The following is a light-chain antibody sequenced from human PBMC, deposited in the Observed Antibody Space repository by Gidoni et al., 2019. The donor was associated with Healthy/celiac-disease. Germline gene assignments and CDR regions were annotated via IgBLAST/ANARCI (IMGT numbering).Light chain of an antibody. CDR2: KAS. CDR1: QSISSW. V-gene: IGKV1-5*03. CDR3: QQYNSYWT. Sequence: DIQMIQSPSTLSASVGDRVTITCRASQSISSWLAWYQQKPGKAPKLLIYKASSLESGVPSRFSGSGSGTEFTLTISSLQPDDFATYSCQQYNSYWTFGQGTKVEIK. J-gene: IGKJ1*01.